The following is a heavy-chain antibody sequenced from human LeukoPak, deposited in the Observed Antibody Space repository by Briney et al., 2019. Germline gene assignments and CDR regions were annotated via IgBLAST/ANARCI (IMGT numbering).Heavy chain of an antibody. V-gene: IGHV1-69*15. CDR1: GGTFSNYA. CDR2: IIPIFGTA. J-gene: IGHJ4*02. D-gene: IGHD3-10*01. CDR3: ARDKGRYFGSKTYYNDFFDY. Sequence: SVNVSCKTSGGTFSNYAISWVRQAPGQGLEWMGRIIPIFGTANYAQKFQGRVTIIADQSSSTAYMELSSLRSEDTAMYYCARDKGRYFGSKTYYNDFFDYWGQGTLVTVSS.